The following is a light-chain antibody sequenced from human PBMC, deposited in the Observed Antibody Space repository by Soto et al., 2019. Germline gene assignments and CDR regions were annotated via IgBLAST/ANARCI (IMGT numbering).Light chain of an antibody. CDR3: SSYTTSSTLLYV. CDR1: SSDVGGYNS. Sequence: QSVLTRPASVSGSPGQSITISCTGTSSDVGGYNSVSWYQQHPGKAPKLMIYEVSNRPSGVSNRFSGSKSGNTASLTISGLQAEDEADYYCSSYTTSSTLLYVFGTGTKLTVL. J-gene: IGLJ1*01. V-gene: IGLV2-14*01. CDR2: EVS.